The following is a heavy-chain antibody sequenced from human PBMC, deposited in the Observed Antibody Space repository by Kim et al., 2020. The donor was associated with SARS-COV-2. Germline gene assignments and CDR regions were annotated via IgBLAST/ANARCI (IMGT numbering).Heavy chain of an antibody. CDR3: ARSPYYYVFDY. J-gene: IGHJ4*02. D-gene: IGHD3-22*01. Sequence: PSLKSRVTISVDTSQNQFSLRLTAVTAADAAVYYCARSPYYYVFDYWGPGTLVTVSS. V-gene: IGHV4-39*01.